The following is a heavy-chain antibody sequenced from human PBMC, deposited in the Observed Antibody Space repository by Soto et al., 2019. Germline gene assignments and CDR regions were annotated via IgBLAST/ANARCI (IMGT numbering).Heavy chain of an antibody. J-gene: IGHJ1*01. CDR3: AKDAPPPIYSSSWYWYFQH. CDR1: GFTFSSYA. V-gene: IGHV3-23*01. CDR2: ISGSGGST. Sequence: GESLKISCAASGFTFSSYAMSWVRQAPGKGLEWVSAISGSGGSTYYADSVKGRFTISRDNSKNTLYLQMNSLRAEDTAVYYCAKDAPPPIYSSSWYWYFQHWGQGTLVTVSS. D-gene: IGHD6-13*01.